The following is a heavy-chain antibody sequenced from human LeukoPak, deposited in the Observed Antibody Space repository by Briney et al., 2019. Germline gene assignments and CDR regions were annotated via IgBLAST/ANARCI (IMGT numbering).Heavy chain of an antibody. J-gene: IGHJ4*02. CDR2: ISSSSSYI. D-gene: IGHD5-24*01. Sequence: GGSLRLSCAASGFTFSNYDMHWVRQAPGKGLEWVSAISSSSSYIYYADSIKGRFTISRDNAENSLYLQMNSRRAVDTAVYFCARGEEKATITALDSWGQGTLVTVSS. V-gene: IGHV3-21*01. CDR1: GFTFSNYD. CDR3: ARGEEKATITALDS.